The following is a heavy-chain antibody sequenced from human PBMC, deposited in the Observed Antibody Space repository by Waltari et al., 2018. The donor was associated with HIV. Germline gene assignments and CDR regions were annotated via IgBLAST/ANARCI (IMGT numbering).Heavy chain of an antibody. CDR1: GYSIESGYY. V-gene: IGHV4-38-2*01. Sequence: QVQLQESGPGLVQPSETLSLTCSVSGYSIESGYYWGWIRQPPGTALEWIGSSLHSGNTYYNPSLKSRLTISLDTSKNQVSLKLSSVTAADTAVYYCASGSRRGHSHGIDYWGQGTLVTVSS. CDR3: ASGSRRGHSHGIDY. CDR2: SLHSGNT. J-gene: IGHJ4*02. D-gene: IGHD5-18*01.